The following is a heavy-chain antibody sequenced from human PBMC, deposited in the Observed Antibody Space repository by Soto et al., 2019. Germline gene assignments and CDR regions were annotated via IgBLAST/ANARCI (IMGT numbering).Heavy chain of an antibody. D-gene: IGHD6-19*01. V-gene: IGHV3-74*01. CDR3: ASGLITVAGTQNY. J-gene: IGHJ4*02. Sequence: GGSLRLSCAASGFTFSSYAMSWVRQAPGKGLEWVSGVSGDGSSTNYADSVKGRFTISRDNAKNTLYLQMNSLRADDTAVYYCASGLITVAGTQNYWGPGTLVTVSS. CDR1: GFTFSSYA. CDR2: VSGDGSST.